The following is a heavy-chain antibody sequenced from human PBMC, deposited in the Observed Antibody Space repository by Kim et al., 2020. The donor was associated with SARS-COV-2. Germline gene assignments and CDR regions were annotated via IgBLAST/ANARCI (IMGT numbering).Heavy chain of an antibody. Sequence: SETLSLTSTVSGGSVSSGSYYWSWIRQPPGKGLEWIGYIYYSGSTNYNPSLKSRVTISVDTSKNQFSLKLSSVTAADTAVYYCARARTHIVVVVAATVW. CDR1: GGSVSSGSYY. CDR2: IYYSGST. CDR3: ARARTHIVVVVAATV. J-gene: IGHJ3*01. V-gene: IGHV4-61*01. D-gene: IGHD2-15*01.